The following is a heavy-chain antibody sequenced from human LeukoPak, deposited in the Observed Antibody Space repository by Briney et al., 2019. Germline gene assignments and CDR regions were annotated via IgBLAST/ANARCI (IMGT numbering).Heavy chain of an antibody. J-gene: IGHJ4*02. V-gene: IGHV3-74*01. CDR2: INSGGSNT. D-gene: IGHD5-12*01. CDR1: GFTFSDYW. CDR3: ASGYARSARHQSDF. Sequence: PGGSPRLSCVVSGFTFSDYWMHWVRQAPGKGLVWVSRINSGGSNTNYAGSVKGRFTISRDNAKNTLYLQMNSLRVEDTAVYYCASGYARSARHQSDFWGQGTVVTVSS.